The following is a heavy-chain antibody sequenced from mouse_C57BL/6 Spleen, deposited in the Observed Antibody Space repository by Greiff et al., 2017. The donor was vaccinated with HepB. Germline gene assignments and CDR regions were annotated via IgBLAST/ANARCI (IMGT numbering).Heavy chain of an antibody. CDR2: IDPSDSYT. CDR3: ARKAAQAPFAY. CDR1: GYTFTSCW. V-gene: IGHV1-50*01. D-gene: IGHD3-2*02. Sequence: QVQLQQPGAELVKPGASVKLSCKASGYTFTSCWMQWVKQRPGQGLEWIGEIDPSDSYTNYNQKFKGKATLTVDTSSSTAYMQLSSLTSEDSAVYYCARKAAQAPFAYWGQGTLVTVSA. J-gene: IGHJ3*01.